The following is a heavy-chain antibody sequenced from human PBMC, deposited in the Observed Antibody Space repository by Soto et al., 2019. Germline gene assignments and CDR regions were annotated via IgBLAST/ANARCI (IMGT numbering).Heavy chain of an antibody. Sequence: SETLSLTCTVSGGSISSYYWSWIRQPSGKGLEWIGYIYYSGSTNYNPSLKSRVTISVDTSKNQFSLKLSSVTAADTAVYYCARSREGYSSGWYRHSLNSRISGYFDYWGQGTLVTVSS. V-gene: IGHV4-59*08. CDR3: ARSREGYSSGWYRHSLNSRISGYFDY. CDR1: GGSISSYY. CDR2: IYYSGST. D-gene: IGHD6-19*01. J-gene: IGHJ4*02.